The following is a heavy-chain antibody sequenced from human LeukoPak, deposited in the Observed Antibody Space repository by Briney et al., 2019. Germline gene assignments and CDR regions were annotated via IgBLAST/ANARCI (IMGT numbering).Heavy chain of an antibody. Sequence: SETLSLTCTVSGGSISCGDYYWSWIRQPPGKGLECIGYIYYSGSTYYNPSLKSRVTISVDTSKNHFSLKLSSVTAADTAVYYCAREIFVVVPAADGPGYYYYMDVWGKGTTVTVSS. D-gene: IGHD2-2*01. J-gene: IGHJ6*03. CDR1: GGSISCGDYY. CDR3: AREIFVVVPAADGPGYYYYMDV. V-gene: IGHV4-30-4*08. CDR2: IYYSGST.